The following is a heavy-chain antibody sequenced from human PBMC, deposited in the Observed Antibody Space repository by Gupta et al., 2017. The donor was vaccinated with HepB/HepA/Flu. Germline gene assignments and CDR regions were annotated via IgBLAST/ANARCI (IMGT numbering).Heavy chain of an antibody. CDR1: GYTFTGYY. CDR3: AKDMSWDYYMDV. J-gene: IGHJ6*03. CDR2: LNPSTGGT. D-gene: IGHD3-10*02. Sequence: QVQLVQSGAEVKKPGASVKVSCKASGYTFTGYYMHWVRQAPGQGLEWMECLNPSTGGTKYAQNFQGRVTMTRDTSINTAYMELSSLRFDDMGVYFCAKDMSWDYYMDVWGKGTTVTVSS. V-gene: IGHV1-2*02.